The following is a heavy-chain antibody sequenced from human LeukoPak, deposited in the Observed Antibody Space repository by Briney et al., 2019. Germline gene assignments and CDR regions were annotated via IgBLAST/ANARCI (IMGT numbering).Heavy chain of an antibody. J-gene: IGHJ4*02. V-gene: IGHV1-24*01. CDR1: GYTLTELS. CDR3: ATDPIVRLQYNY. D-gene: IGHD4-11*01. CDR2: FDPEDGET. Sequence: ASVKVSCKVSGYTLTELSMHWVRQAPGKGLEWMGGFDPEDGETIYAQKFQGRVTMTEDTSTDTACMELSSLRSEDTAVYYCATDPIVRLQYNYWGQGTLVTVSS.